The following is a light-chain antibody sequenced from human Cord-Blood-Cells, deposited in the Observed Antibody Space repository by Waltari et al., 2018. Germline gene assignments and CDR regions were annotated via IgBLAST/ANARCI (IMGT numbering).Light chain of an antibody. J-gene: IGLJ3*02. V-gene: IGLV2-23*03. CDR2: EGS. CDR3: CSYAGSSTFKV. Sequence: QSALTQPASVSGSPGQSITISCTGTSSDVGSYNLVSWYQQHPGKAPKLMFYEGSKPPSWVVNRFSGSKSGNTASLTISGLQAEDEADYYCCSYAGSSTFKVFGGGTKLTVL. CDR1: SSDVGSYNL.